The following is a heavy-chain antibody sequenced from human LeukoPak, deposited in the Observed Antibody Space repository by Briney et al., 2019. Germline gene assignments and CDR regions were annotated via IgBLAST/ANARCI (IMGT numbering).Heavy chain of an antibody. CDR2: ISYYGSNK. V-gene: IGHV3-30*18. CDR3: AKDHGPPDY. J-gene: IGHJ4*02. D-gene: IGHD4-17*01. Sequence: GSPLRLFCAACGLTYSSYGIHGVREAPGKGVEWVAVISYYGSNKYYADSVKARFTISRDNSKNTQYLQMNSLRTEDTAVDYCAKDHGPPDYWGQGTLVTVSS. CDR1: GLTYSSYG.